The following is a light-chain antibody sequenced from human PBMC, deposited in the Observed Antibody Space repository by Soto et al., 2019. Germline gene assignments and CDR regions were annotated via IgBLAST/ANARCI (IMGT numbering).Light chain of an antibody. Sequence: DIQMTQSPSTLSASVGDRVTITCRASQSISSWLAWYQQKPGKAPKLLIYKASSLESGVPSRFSGSGSGTEFTLTISSLQPDYFATYYCQQYNSYPVGFGQGTKVEIK. CDR1: QSISSW. J-gene: IGKJ1*01. CDR3: QQYNSYPVG. CDR2: KAS. V-gene: IGKV1-5*03.